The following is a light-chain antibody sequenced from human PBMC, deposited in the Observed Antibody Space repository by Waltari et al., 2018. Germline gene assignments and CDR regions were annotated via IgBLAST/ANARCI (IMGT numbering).Light chain of an antibody. CDR2: DGS. CDR1: SSDVGSYKL. Sequence: QSALTQPASVSGFPGQSITISCTGTSSDVGSYKLVSWYQQYPGKAPKLMIYDGSKRPSGVSNRLSGSKSGNTASLTISGLQAEDEADYYCCSYADSSTLVFGGGTKLTVL. CDR3: CSYADSSTLV. V-gene: IGLV2-23*01. J-gene: IGLJ3*02.